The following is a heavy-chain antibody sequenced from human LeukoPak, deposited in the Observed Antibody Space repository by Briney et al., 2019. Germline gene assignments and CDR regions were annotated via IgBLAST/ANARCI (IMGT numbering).Heavy chain of an antibody. J-gene: IGHJ4*02. Sequence: PGRSLRLSCAASGFTFSTYAMHWVRQAPGKGLEWVADMSYDGNNEYYGDSVKGRFTISRDNSKNILYLQMNSLRTEDTAVYYCAKTSRSSWGFFDYCGQGTLVTVSS. CDR2: MSYDGNNE. V-gene: IGHV3-30-3*02. CDR3: AKTSRSSWGFFDY. D-gene: IGHD6-13*01. CDR1: GFTFSTYA.